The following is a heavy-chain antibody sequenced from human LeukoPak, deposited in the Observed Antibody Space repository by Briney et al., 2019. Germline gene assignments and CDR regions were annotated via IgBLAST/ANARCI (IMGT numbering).Heavy chain of an antibody. CDR2: IYHGGST. J-gene: IGHJ4*02. CDR1: GGSISSGDYS. V-gene: IGHV4-30-2*01. Sequence: SETLSLTCAVSGGSISSGDYSWSWLRQPPGKGLEWIGYIYHGGSTYYNPSLKSRVTISVDRSKNQFSLRLSSVTAADTAVYYCARGPRIYGDYLFDYWGQGTLVTVSS. D-gene: IGHD4-17*01. CDR3: ARGPRIYGDYLFDY.